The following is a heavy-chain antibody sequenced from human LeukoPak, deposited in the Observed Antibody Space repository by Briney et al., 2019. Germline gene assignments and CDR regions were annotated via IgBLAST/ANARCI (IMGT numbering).Heavy chain of an antibody. V-gene: IGHV4-30-2*01. CDR2: IYHSGST. Sequence: SETLSLTCAVSGGSISSGGYSWSWIRQPPGKGLEWIGYIYHSGSTYYNPSLKSRVTISVDRSKNQFSLKLSSVTAADTAVYYCAKGRGNSAYYHFDYWGQGTLVTVSS. J-gene: IGHJ4*02. D-gene: IGHD3-22*01. CDR1: GGSISSGGYS. CDR3: AKGRGNSAYYHFDY.